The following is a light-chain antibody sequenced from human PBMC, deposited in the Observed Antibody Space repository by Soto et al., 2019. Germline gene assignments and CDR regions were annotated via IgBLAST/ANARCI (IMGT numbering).Light chain of an antibody. CDR1: SSDIGGYNY. CDR2: NVA. Sequence: QSALTQPASVSGSPGQSITISCTGTSSDIGGYNYVAWYQQHLGKAHKLIIYNVAVRPSGVSNRFSGSKSGNTASLAISGLQPEDEAHYYCSSYTGASALYVFGTGTKVTVL. CDR3: SSYTGASALYV. J-gene: IGLJ1*01. V-gene: IGLV2-14*03.